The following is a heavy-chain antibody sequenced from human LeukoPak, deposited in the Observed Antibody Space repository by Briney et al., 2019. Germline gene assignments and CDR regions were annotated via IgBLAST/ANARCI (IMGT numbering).Heavy chain of an antibody. V-gene: IGHV1-3*01. CDR3: ARDQSLGSYPDY. Sequence: GVSVKVSCKASGYTFTTSAMHWVRQAPGQRLEWMGWINAGSGDTKYSQKFQGRVTFTRDTSASTAYMALSSLRFEDTAVHFCARDQSLGSYPDYWGQGTLVTVSS. D-gene: IGHD3-10*01. CDR1: GYTFTTSA. J-gene: IGHJ4*02. CDR2: INAGSGDT.